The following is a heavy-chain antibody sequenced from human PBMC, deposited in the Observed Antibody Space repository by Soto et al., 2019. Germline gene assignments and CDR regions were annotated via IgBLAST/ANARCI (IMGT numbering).Heavy chain of an antibody. CDR3: AKGLHVWQRWLPQDY. CDR2: ISGSGGST. D-gene: IGHD5-12*01. CDR1: GFTFSSYA. J-gene: IGHJ4*02. Sequence: GGSLRLSCAASGFTFSSYAMSWVRQAPGKGLEWVSAISGSGGSTYYADSVKGRFTISRDNSKNTLYLQMNSLRAEDTAVYYCAKGLHVWQRWLPQDYWGQGTLVTVSS. V-gene: IGHV3-23*01.